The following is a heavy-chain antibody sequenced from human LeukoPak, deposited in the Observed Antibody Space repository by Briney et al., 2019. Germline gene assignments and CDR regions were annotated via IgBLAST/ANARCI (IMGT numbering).Heavy chain of an antibody. J-gene: IGHJ4*02. D-gene: IGHD3-10*01. V-gene: IGHV3-21*01. CDR1: GFTFSSYS. CDR2: ISSSSSSYI. CDR3: AREGLWFGELANFDY. Sequence: GGSLRLSCAASGFTFSSYSMNWVRQAPGKGLEWVSSISSSSSSYIYYADSVKGRFTISRDNAKNSLYLQMNSLRAEDTAVYYCAREGLWFGELANFDYWGQGTLVTVSS.